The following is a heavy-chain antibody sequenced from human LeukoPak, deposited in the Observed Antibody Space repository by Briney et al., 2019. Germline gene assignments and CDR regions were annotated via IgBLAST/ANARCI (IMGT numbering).Heavy chain of an antibody. Sequence: PSETLSLTCAVYGGSFSGYYWSWIRQPPGKGLEWIGEINHSGSTNYNPSLKSRVTISVDTSKNQFSLKLSSVTAADTAVYYCARGICSSTSCYRSTKWFDPWGQGTLVTVSS. CDR3: ARGICSSTSCYRSTKWFDP. CDR2: INHSGST. J-gene: IGHJ5*02. D-gene: IGHD2-2*01. CDR1: GGSFSGYY. V-gene: IGHV4-34*01.